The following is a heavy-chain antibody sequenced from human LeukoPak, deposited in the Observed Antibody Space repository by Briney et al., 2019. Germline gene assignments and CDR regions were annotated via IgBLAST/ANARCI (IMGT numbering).Heavy chain of an antibody. CDR2: IYYSGST. CDR3: ARHGHSGYFDY. J-gene: IGHJ4*02. CDR1: GGSISSSSYY. D-gene: IGHD1-26*01. V-gene: IGHV4-39*01. Sequence: PSKTLSLTCTVSGGSISSSSYYWGWIRQPPGKGLEWIGSIYYSGSTYYNPSLKSRVTISVDTSKNQFSLKLSSVTVADTAVYYCARHGHSGYFDYWGQGTLVTVSS.